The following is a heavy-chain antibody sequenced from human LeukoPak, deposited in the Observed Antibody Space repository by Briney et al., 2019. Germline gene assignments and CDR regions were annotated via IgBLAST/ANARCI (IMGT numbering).Heavy chain of an antibody. Sequence: GESLKISCKGPGYSFTSYWIGWVRQMPGKGLEWMGIIYPGDSDTRYSPSFQGQVTISADKSISTAYLQWSSLKASDTAMYYCARRVSSGYYYSIPSNWFDPWGQGTLVTVSS. CDR1: GYSFTSYW. V-gene: IGHV5-51*01. D-gene: IGHD3-22*01. CDR2: IYPGDSDT. J-gene: IGHJ5*02. CDR3: ARRVSSGYYYSIPSNWFDP.